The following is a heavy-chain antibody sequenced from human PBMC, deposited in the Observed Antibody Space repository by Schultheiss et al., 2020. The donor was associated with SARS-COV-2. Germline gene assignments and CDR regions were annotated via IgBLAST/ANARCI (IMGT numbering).Heavy chain of an antibody. V-gene: IGHV3-48*04. CDR3: ARDRDNWNDYYYGMDV. CDR2: ISWNSGSI. CDR1: GFTVSSNY. J-gene: IGHJ6*02. Sequence: GGSLRLSCAASGFTVSSNYMSWVRQAPGKGLEWVSGISWNSGSIGYADSVKGRFTISRDNAKNSLYLQMNSLRAEDTAVYYCARDRDNWNDYYYGMDVWGQGTTVTVSS. D-gene: IGHD1-20*01.